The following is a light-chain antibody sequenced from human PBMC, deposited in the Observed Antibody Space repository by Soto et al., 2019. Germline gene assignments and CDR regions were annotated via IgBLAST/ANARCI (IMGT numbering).Light chain of an antibody. V-gene: IGKV3-20*01. CDR1: QSVSNNR. CDR2: DAF. J-gene: IGKJ3*01. Sequence: EIVLTQSPDTLSLSPGERATLSCRASQSVSNNRLAWYQQRPGQAPSLLIYDAFSRATGVPDRFSGSGSGTDFTLTISRLEPEDFAVYSCQHYGTSRVTFGPGTKVDVK. CDR3: QHYGTSRVT.